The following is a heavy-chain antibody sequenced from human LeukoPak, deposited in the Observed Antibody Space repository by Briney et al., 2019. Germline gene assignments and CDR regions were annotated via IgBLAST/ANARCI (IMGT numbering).Heavy chain of an antibody. CDR3: ARHPVNCDFWSGYGPFDY. CDR1: GGSISSSSYY. V-gene: IGHV4-39*01. Sequence: PSETLSLTCTVSGGSISSSSYYWGWIRQPPGKGLEWIGSIYYSGSNDYNPSLKSRVTISVDTSKNQFSLKLSSVTAADTAVYYCARHPVNCDFWSGYGPFDYWGQGTLVTVSS. J-gene: IGHJ4*02. CDR2: IYYSGSN. D-gene: IGHD3-3*01.